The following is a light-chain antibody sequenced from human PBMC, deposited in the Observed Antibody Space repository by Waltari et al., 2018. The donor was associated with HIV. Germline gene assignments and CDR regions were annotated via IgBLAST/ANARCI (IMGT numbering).Light chain of an antibody. CDR2: EVS. CDR3: SSYAGSNNFV. J-gene: IGLJ1*01. V-gene: IGLV2-8*01. Sequence: QSALTQPPSASGSPGQSVTISCTGTSSDVGGYNYVSWYQQHPGKAPKLMIYEVSKRPSGGLDRFSGSKSGNAASLTVSGLQAEDEADYYCSSYAGSNNFVFGTGTKVTVL. CDR1: SSDVGGYNY.